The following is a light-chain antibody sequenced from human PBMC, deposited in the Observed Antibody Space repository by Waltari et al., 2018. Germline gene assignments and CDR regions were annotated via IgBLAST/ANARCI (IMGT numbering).Light chain of an antibody. CDR3: AAWDDSLNGLV. CDR1: SSNIGSNT. V-gene: IGLV1-44*01. CDR2: SNN. Sequence: QSVLTQPPSASGTPGQRVTISCSGISSNIGSNTVKWYQQLPGTAPKLLIYSNNQRPAGVPDRFSGSKSGTSASLAISGLQSEDEADYYCAAWDDSLNGLVFGGGTKLTVL. J-gene: IGLJ2*01.